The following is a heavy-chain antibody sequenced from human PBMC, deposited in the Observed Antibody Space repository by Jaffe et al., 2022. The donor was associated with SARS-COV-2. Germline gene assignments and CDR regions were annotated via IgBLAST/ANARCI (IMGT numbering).Heavy chain of an antibody. D-gene: IGHD6-6*01. CDR1: GFTFSNYW. CDR2: INKDGSVK. V-gene: IGHV3-7*03. Sequence: EVHLVESGGGLVQSGGSLRLSCAASGFTFSNYWMTWVRQAPGRGLEWVANINKDGSVKYYMDSVKGRFTVSRDNAKDSVYLEMNSLGADDTAVYYCARIGYSSSSLDFWGQGTLLTVSS. J-gene: IGHJ4*02. CDR3: ARIGYSSSSLDF.